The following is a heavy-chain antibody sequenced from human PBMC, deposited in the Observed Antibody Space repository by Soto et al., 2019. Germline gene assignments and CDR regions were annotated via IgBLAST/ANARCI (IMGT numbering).Heavy chain of an antibody. CDR1: GGSISSSSYY. J-gene: IGHJ4*02. CDR2: IYYSGST. V-gene: IGHV4-39*01. Sequence: SETLSLTCTVSGGSISSSSYYWGWIRQPPGKGLEWIGSIYYSGSTYYNPSLKSRVTISVDTSKNQFSLKLSSVTAADTAVYYCAKYYYDSRGFDYWGQGTLVTVSS. D-gene: IGHD3-22*01. CDR3: AKYYYDSRGFDY.